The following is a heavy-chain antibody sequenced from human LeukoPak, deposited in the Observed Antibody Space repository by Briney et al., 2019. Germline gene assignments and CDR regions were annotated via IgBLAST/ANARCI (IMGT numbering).Heavy chain of an antibody. J-gene: IGHJ5*01. V-gene: IGHV3-74*03. CDR3: TRAGYSSGFDS. CDR2: INSDGYSI. CDR1: GFXFSGYW. D-gene: IGHD6-19*01. Sequence: GGSLRLSCEASGFXFSGYWIHWVRQAPGKGLVWFSRINSDGYSITYADSVKGRFTISRDNAKNTLYLQMNSLIAEDTAVYFCTRAGYSSGFDSWGQGTLVTVSS.